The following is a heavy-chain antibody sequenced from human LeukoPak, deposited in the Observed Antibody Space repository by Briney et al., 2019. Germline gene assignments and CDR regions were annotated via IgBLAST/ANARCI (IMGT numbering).Heavy chain of an antibody. V-gene: IGHV1-2*02. CDR3: ATDGGLVGEPYDYEVAFGGY. CDR2: INPNTGNT. J-gene: IGHJ1*01. CDR1: GYTFTGYF. D-gene: IGHD5-12*01. Sequence: ASVKVSCKASGYTFTGYFIYWVRQAPGQGLEWMGWINPNTGNTKYAQKFQGRVTMTRDTSISTAYMELRGLRADDTAVYFCATDGGLVGEPYDYEVAFGGYWGQGTLVTVSS.